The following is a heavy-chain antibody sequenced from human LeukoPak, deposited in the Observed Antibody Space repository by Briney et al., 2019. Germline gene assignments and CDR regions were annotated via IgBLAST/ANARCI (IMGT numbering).Heavy chain of an antibody. CDR3: ARERIDCSGGSCYLSG. CDR2: IIPIFGTA. V-gene: IGHV1-69*05. J-gene: IGHJ4*02. CDR1: GGTFSSYA. D-gene: IGHD2-15*01. Sequence: SVKVSCKASGGTFSSYAISWVRQTPGQGLEWMGGIIPIFGTANYAQKFQGRVTITTDESTSTAYMELSSLRSEDTAVYYCARERIDCSGGSCYLSGWGQGTLVTVSS.